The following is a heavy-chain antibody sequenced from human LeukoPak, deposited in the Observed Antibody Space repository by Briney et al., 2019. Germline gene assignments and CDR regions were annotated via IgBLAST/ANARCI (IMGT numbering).Heavy chain of an antibody. Sequence: SETLSLTCAVSGYSISSGYNWGWIRQPPGKGLEWVGSIYNSGSTYYNPSLKSRVTISVDTSKNQFSLKLSSVTAADTAVYYCARVDGYCSSTSCLHYFDYWGQGTLVTVSS. J-gene: IGHJ4*02. CDR2: IYNSGST. CDR3: ARVDGYCSSTSCLHYFDY. CDR1: GYSISSGYN. V-gene: IGHV4-38-2*01. D-gene: IGHD2-2*03.